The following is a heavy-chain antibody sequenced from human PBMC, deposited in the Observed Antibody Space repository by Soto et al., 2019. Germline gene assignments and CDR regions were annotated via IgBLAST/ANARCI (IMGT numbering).Heavy chain of an antibody. J-gene: IGHJ4*02. Sequence: SETLSLTCTVSGGSISSSSYYWGWIRQPPGKGLEWIGSIYYSGSTYYNPSLKSRVTISVDTSKNQFSLKLSSVTAADTAVYYCASRDYGDSFDYWGQGNLVSVSS. CDR1: GGSISSSSYY. D-gene: IGHD4-17*01. CDR3: ASRDYGDSFDY. CDR2: IYYSGST. V-gene: IGHV4-39*01.